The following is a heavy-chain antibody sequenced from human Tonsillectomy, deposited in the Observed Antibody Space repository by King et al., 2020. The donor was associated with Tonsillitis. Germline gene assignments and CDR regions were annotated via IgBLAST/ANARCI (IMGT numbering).Heavy chain of an antibody. CDR3: ARSSYDILTGYSSYYFDY. J-gene: IGHJ4*02. D-gene: IGHD3-9*01. CDR1: GFSLSTSGMC. Sequence: TLKESGPALVKPTQTLTLTCIFSGFSLSTSGMCVSWIRQPPGKALEWLALIDWDDDKYYSTSLKTRVTISKDTSKNQVVLTMTNMDPVDTATYYCARSSYDILTGYSSYYFDYWGQGTLVTVSS. V-gene: IGHV2-70*01. CDR2: IDWDDDK.